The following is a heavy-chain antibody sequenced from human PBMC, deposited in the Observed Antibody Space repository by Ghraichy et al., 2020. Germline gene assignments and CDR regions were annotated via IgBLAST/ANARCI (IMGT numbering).Heavy chain of an antibody. CDR2: IYYSGST. D-gene: IGHD3-9*01. Sequence: SETLSLTCTVSGGSISSDSYYWGWIRQPPGKGLEWIGSIYYSGSTYYNPSLKSRVTISVDTSKNQFSLKLSSVTAADTAVYYCARHGLYYDILTGYCTYCAFDFWGQGTMVTVSS. CDR1: GGSISSDSYY. J-gene: IGHJ3*01. V-gene: IGHV4-39*01. CDR3: ARHGLYYDILTGYCTYCAFDF.